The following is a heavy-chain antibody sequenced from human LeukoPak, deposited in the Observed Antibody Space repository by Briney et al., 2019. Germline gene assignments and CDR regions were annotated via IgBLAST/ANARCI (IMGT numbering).Heavy chain of an antibody. Sequence: ASVKVSCKAFGYRFTGYYIHWVRQAPGQGLEWMGWINPNSGDTNSAQKFQGRVTMTRDTSISTAYMGLSRLKSDDTAVYYCAIASDWYYFDHWGQGTLVTVSS. CDR2: INPNSGDT. V-gene: IGHV1-2*02. J-gene: IGHJ4*02. CDR3: AIASDWYYFDH. CDR1: GYRFTGYY. D-gene: IGHD6-19*01.